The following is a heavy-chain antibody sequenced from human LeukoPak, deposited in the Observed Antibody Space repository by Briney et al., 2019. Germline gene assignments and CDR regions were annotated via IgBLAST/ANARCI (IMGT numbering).Heavy chain of an antibody. J-gene: IGHJ5*02. D-gene: IGHD1-7*01. V-gene: IGHV4-4*07. CDR2: IYSSGST. CDR3: ARGYGTTADLIHL. CDR1: GGFINSYF. Sequence: PSETLSLTCTVSGGFINSYFWSWIRQPAARGLEYIGRIYSSGSTNYNPSLKSRATMSVDTSKNQFSLKLTSVSAADTAVYYCARGYGTTADLIHLWGRGTLVTVSS.